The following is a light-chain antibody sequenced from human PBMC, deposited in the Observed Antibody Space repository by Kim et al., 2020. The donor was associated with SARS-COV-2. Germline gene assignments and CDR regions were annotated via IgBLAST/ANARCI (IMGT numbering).Light chain of an antibody. Sequence: VSPGQTASITCSGDKLGDKYACWYQQKPGQSPVLVIYQDSKRPSGIPERFSGSNSGNTATLTISGTQAMDEADYYCQAWDSSRRYVFGTGTKVTVL. CDR2: QDS. V-gene: IGLV3-1*01. CDR3: QAWDSSRRYV. CDR1: KLGDKY. J-gene: IGLJ1*01.